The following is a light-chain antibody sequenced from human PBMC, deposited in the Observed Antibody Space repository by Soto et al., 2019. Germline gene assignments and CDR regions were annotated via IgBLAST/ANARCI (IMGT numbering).Light chain of an antibody. CDR1: TSDVGGYDF. CDR3: SSYISGSTLRV. V-gene: IGLV2-14*01. J-gene: IGLJ2*01. CDR2: DVS. Sequence: QSALTQPASVSGSPGQSITISCIGTTSDVGGYDFVSWYQQHPGKAPKVIIYDVSIRPSGVSDRFSGSKSGNTASLTISGLQAEDEAHYYCSSYISGSTLRVFGGGTKLTVL.